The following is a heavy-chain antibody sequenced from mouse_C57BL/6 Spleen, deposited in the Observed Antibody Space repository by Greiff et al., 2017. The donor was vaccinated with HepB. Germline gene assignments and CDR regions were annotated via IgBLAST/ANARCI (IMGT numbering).Heavy chain of an antibody. V-gene: IGHV1-64*01. Sequence: QVQLQQPGAELVKPGASVKLSCKASGYTFTSYWMHWVKQRPGQGLEWIGMIHPNSGSTNYNEKFKSKATLTVDKSSSTAYMQLSSLTSEDSAVYDCATTPTVVKGYYAMDYWGQGTSVTVSA. CDR2: IHPNSGST. CDR1: GYTFTSYW. J-gene: IGHJ4*01. D-gene: IGHD1-1*01. CDR3: ATTPTVVKGYYAMDY.